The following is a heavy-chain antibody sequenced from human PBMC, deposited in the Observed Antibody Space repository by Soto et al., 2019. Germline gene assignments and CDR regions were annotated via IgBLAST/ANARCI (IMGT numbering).Heavy chain of an antibody. J-gene: IGHJ6*02. CDR3: ANKDYDSSEYYYYGMDV. CDR2: IIPILGIA. CDR1: GGTFGSYI. V-gene: IGHV1-69*02. D-gene: IGHD3-22*01. Sequence: QVQLVQSGAEVKKPGSSVKVSCKASGGTFGSYIISWVRQAPGQGLEWMGRIIPILGIANYAQKFQGRVTITADKSTSTAYMELSSLRSEDTAVYYCANKDYDSSEYYYYGMDVWGQGTTVTVSS.